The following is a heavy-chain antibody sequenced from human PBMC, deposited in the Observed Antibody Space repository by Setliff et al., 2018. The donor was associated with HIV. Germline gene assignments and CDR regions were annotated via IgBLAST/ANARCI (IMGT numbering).Heavy chain of an antibody. J-gene: IGHJ5*02. CDR3: ARVTVELYHDDARGFDP. CDR1: GYMFSSYG. Sequence: ASVKVSCKPSGYMFSSYGISWVRQAPGQGLEWMAWISAYNGNTKSAQKFQGRVSMTTDTSTNTAYMELRSLRSDDTAVYFCARVTVELYHDDARGFDPWGQGTLVTVSS. V-gene: IGHV1-18*01. CDR2: ISAYNGNT. D-gene: IGHD3-22*01.